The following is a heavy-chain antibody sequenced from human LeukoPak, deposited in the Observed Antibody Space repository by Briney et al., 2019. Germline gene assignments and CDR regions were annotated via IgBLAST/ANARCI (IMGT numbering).Heavy chain of an antibody. V-gene: IGHV4-61*02. CDR3: AKDRIDYDFWSGYAYNWFDP. D-gene: IGHD3-3*01. CDR2: IYTSGST. Sequence: SETLSLTCTVSGGSISSGSYYWSWIRQPAGKGLEWIGRIYTSGSTNYNPSLKSRVTISVDTSKNQFSLKLSSVTAADTAVYYCAKDRIDYDFWSGYAYNWFDPWGQGTLVTVSS. J-gene: IGHJ5*02. CDR1: GGSISSGSYY.